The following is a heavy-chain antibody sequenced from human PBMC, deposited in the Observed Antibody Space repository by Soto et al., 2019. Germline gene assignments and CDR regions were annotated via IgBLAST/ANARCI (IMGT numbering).Heavy chain of an antibody. D-gene: IGHD1-26*01. J-gene: IGHJ6*04. CDR1: GFSFSSFA. CDR2: IGDSGAST. Sequence: EVLLLESGGGLVQPGGSLRLSCEASGFSFSSFAMNWVRQAPGKGLEWVSAIGDSGASTYYADSVKGRFTISRDNSRNTLDLQLNSLRAEDTAVYYCAKGVELDVWGNGTTVNVSS. V-gene: IGHV3-23*01. CDR3: AKGVELDV.